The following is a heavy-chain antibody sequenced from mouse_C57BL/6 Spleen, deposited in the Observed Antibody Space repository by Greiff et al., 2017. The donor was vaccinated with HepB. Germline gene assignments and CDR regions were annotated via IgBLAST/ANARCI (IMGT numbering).Heavy chain of an antibody. J-gene: IGHJ2*01. CDR1: GYTFTSYW. CDR2: IYPSDSET. Sequence: VQLQQSGAELVRPGSSVKLSCKASGYTFTSYWMDWVKQRPGQGLEWIGNIYPSDSETHYNQEFKDKATLTVDKSSSTAYMQLSSLTSEDSAVYYCARRIYYDYGYFDYGGQGTTLTVSS. V-gene: IGHV1-61*01. CDR3: ARRIYYDYGYFDY. D-gene: IGHD2-4*01.